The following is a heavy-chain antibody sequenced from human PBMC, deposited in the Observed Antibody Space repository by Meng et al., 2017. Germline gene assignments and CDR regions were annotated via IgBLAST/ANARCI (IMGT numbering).Heavy chain of an antibody. D-gene: IGHD3-10*01. V-gene: IGHV1-2*02. CDR1: GYTFTGYY. J-gene: IGHJ5*02. CDR3: ATTYYYGSGSYYHGDNWFDP. CDR2: INPNSGGT. Sequence: ASVKVSCKASGYTFTGYYMHWVRQAPGQGREWMGWINPNSGGTNYAQKFQGRVTMTRDTSISTAYMELSRLRSDDTAVYYCATTYYYGSGSYYHGDNWFDPWGQGTLVTVSS.